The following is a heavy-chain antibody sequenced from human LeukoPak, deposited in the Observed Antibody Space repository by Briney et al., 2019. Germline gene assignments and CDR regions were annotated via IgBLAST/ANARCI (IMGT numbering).Heavy chain of an antibody. J-gene: IGHJ6*03. V-gene: IGHV3-21*01. CDR2: ISSSSSYI. CDR1: GFTFSSYS. CDR3: ARIPTYGSGSYFYYYYYMDV. D-gene: IGHD3-10*01. Sequence: GGSLKLSCAASGFTFSSYSMNWVRQAPGKGLEWVSSISSSSSYIYYADSVKGRFTISRDNAKNSLYLQMNSLRAEDTAVYYCARIPTYGSGSYFYYYYYMDVWGKGTTVTVSS.